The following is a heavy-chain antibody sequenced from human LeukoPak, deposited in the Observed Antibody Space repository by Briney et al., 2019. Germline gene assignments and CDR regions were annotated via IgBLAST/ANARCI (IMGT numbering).Heavy chain of an antibody. J-gene: IGHJ5*01. V-gene: IGHV1-24*01. D-gene: IGHD1-26*01. CDR1: GGTFSSYG. Sequence: GASVKVSCKASGGTFSSYGFSWVRQAPGQGLEWMGGFDPGDDETIYAQKFQGRVTMTEDTSTDTAYLELSSLRPEDTAVYFCATEKDLLLDSWGQGTPVTVSS. CDR3: ATEKDLLLDS. CDR2: FDPGDDET.